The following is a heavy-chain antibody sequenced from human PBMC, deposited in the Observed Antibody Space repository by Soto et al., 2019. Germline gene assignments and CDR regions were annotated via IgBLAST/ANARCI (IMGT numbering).Heavy chain of an antibody. V-gene: IGHV4-30-2*01. CDR1: GGSISSGGYS. CDR2: IYHSGRT. Sequence: QLQLQESGSGLVKPSQTLSLTCAVSGGSISSGGYSWSWIRQPPRKGLEWIGYIYHSGRTYYNPSLKSRVTISVDRSKNQFSLNLSSVTAADTSVYDCATAQTTVTSSDYWGQGTLVTVSS. D-gene: IGHD4-17*01. J-gene: IGHJ4*02. CDR3: ATAQTTVTSSDY.